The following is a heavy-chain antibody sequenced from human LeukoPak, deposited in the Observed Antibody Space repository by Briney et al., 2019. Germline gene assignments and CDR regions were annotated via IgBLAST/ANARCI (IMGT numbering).Heavy chain of an antibody. Sequence: GRSLRLSCAASGFTFSDYYMSWIRQAPGKGLEWVSYISSSSSDTNYVDSVKGRFTISRDSAKNSLYLQMNSLRAEDTAVYYCARGIEAKRRSAATCNYFDYWGQGTLVTVSS. D-gene: IGHD5-12*01. J-gene: IGHJ4*02. V-gene: IGHV3-11*06. CDR1: GFTFSDYY. CDR3: ARGIEAKRRSAATCNYFDY. CDR2: ISSSSSDT.